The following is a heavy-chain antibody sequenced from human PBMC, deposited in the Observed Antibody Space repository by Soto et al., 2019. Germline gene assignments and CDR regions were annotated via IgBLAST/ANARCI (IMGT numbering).Heavy chain of an antibody. CDR2: INHSGST. J-gene: IGHJ6*03. V-gene: IGHV4-34*01. D-gene: IGHD2-2*01. CDR1: GGSFSGYY. Sequence: SETLSLTCAVYGGSFSGYYWSWIRQPPGKGLEWIGEINHSGSTNYNPSLKSRVTISVDTSKNQFSLKLSSVTAADTAVYYCARASQTHIAVVPAATKSGVPYYYSYYMDVWGKGTTVTVSS. CDR3: ARASQTHIAVVPAATKSGVPYYYSYYMDV.